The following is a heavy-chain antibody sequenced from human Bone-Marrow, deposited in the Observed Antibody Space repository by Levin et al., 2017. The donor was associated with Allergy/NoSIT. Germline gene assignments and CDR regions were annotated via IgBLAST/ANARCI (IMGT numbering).Heavy chain of an antibody. Sequence: GGSLRLSCAASGFTFSSYSMNWVRQAPGKGLEWVSYISSSSSTIYYADSVKGGFTISSDNAKKSLYLQMNSLRDEDTAVYYCARDREYCSGGSCYGNHAFDIWGQGTMVTVSS. J-gene: IGHJ3*02. D-gene: IGHD2-15*01. CDR2: ISSSSSTI. CDR3: ARDREYCSGGSCYGNHAFDI. CDR1: GFTFSSYS. V-gene: IGHV3-48*02.